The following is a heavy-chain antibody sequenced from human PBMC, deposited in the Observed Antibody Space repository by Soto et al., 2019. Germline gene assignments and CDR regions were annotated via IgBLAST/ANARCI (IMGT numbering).Heavy chain of an antibody. Sequence: PSETLSLTCTVSGGSVSDCSYYWGWIRHPPGKGLEWIGYIYSSASTNYNPSLKGRVTLSVDTSTNQVSLRLASVTAADTAIYYCARDREAGYNFYYGMDVWGQGTTVTVSS. J-gene: IGHJ6*02. CDR3: ARDREAGYNFYYGMDV. D-gene: IGHD6-19*01. V-gene: IGHV4-61*01. CDR1: GGSVSDCSYY. CDR2: IYSSAST.